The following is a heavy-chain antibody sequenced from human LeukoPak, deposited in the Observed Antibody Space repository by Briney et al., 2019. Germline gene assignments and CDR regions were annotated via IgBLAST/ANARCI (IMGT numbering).Heavy chain of an antibody. CDR1: GFTFSSYG. Sequence: PGGSLRLSCAASGFTFSSYGMHWVRQAPGKGLEWVAFIRYDGSNKYYADSVKDRFTISRDNSKNTLYLQMNSLRAEDTAVYYCAGSDTTGYSPREWDYWYFDLWGRGTLVTVSS. CDR2: IRYDGSNK. V-gene: IGHV3-30*02. J-gene: IGHJ2*01. CDR3: AGSDTTGYSPREWDYWYFDL. D-gene: IGHD3-9*01.